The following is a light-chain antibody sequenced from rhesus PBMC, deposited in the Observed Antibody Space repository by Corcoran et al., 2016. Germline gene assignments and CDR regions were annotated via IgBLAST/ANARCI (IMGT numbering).Light chain of an antibody. J-gene: IGKJ1*01. V-gene: IGKV3-42*03. CDR3: QQYSNWPRT. CDR1: QSVSSS. CDR2: GAS. Sequence: EIVMTQSPATLSLSPGERATLSCRASQSVSSSLAWYQQKPGQAPRLLLYGASSRATGIPDRFSGSGSGTEFTLTISSLEPEVFAVYYGQQYSNWPRTFGQGTKVEIK.